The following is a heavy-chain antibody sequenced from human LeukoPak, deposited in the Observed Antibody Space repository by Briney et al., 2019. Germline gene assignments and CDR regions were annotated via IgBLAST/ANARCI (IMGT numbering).Heavy chain of an antibody. Sequence: GGSLRLSCAASGFTFSSYSMNWGRQAPGKGLEWGSYISSSSSTIYYADSVKGRFTISRDRSTNSLYLQMNNLRSEDTALYYCAKDLGSYYSNSYFRGFDYWGQGTLVTVSS. CDR3: AKDLGSYYSNSYFRGFDY. CDR1: GFTFSSYS. D-gene: IGHD5-18*01. V-gene: IGHV3-48*04. J-gene: IGHJ4*02. CDR2: ISSSSSTI.